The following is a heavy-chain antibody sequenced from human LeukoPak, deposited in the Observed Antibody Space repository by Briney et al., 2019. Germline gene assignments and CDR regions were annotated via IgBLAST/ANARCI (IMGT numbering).Heavy chain of an antibody. CDR1: GFIFSNYG. D-gene: IGHD3-10*01. CDR3: AKDLGTSGTLPNDAFHI. J-gene: IGHJ3*02. CDR2: VQFDGSNR. V-gene: IGHV3-30*02. Sequence: GGSLRLSCEASGFIFSNYGMHWVRRPPGKGLEWVAFVQFDGSNRYYADSVEGRFTISRDNSKNTLYLQLNSLRVEDTAIFYCAKDLGTSGTLPNDAFHIWGRGTMVTVSS.